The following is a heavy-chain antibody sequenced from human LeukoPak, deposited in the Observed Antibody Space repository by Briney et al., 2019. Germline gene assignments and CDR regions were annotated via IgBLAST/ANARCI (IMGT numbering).Heavy chain of an antibody. CDR1: GFTFSSYW. V-gene: IGHV3-74*01. Sequence: GGSLRLSCAASGFTFSSYWMHWVRQAPGKGLVWVSRINSDGSSTSYADSVKGRFTISRDNAKNTLYLQMNSLRAEDTAVYYCARDRNLQHIVVVTAMGYWGQGTLVTVSS. J-gene: IGHJ4*02. D-gene: IGHD2-21*02. CDR2: INSDGSST. CDR3: ARDRNLQHIVVVTAMGY.